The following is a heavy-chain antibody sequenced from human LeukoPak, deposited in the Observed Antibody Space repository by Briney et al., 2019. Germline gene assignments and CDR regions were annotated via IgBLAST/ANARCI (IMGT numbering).Heavy chain of an antibody. V-gene: IGHV4-34*01. CDR1: GGSFSGYY. CDR2: INHSGST. CDR3: ARGPQYCSSTSCPPSMDV. Sequence: SETLSLTCAVYGGSFSGYYWSWIRQPPGKGLEWIGEINHSGSTNYNPSLKSRVTISVDTSKSQFSLKLSSVTAADTAVYYCARGPQYCSSTSCPPSMDVWGKGTTVTVSS. D-gene: IGHD2-2*01. J-gene: IGHJ6*03.